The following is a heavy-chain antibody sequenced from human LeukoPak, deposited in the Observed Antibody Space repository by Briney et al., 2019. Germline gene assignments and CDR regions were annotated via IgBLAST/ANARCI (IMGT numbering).Heavy chain of an antibody. D-gene: IGHD2-21*01. Sequence: GGSLRLSCVGSGFTFRSHAMSWVRQAPEKGLELVSGIYENGGTTYYADSVKGRFSISRDNSKNTLYLQMDSLRGEDTAVYYCAKDFRIGYSAHFDYWGQGALVTVSS. J-gene: IGHJ4*02. V-gene: IGHV3-23*01. CDR1: GFTFRSHA. CDR3: AKDFRIGYSAHFDY. CDR2: IYENGGTT.